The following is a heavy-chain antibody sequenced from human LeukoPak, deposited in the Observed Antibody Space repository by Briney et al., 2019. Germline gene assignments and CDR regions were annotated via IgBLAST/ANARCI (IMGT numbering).Heavy chain of an antibody. J-gene: IGHJ4*02. D-gene: IGHD4-17*01. Sequence: GASVKVSCKASGYTFTGYYMHWVRQAPGQGLEWMGWINPNSGGTNYAQKFQGRVTMTRDTSISTAYMELSRLRSDDTAVYYCARSYTYGDYVRARVSFGYWGQGTLVTVSS. CDR3: ARSYTYGDYVRARVSFGY. CDR1: GYTFTGYY. V-gene: IGHV1-2*02. CDR2: INPNSGGT.